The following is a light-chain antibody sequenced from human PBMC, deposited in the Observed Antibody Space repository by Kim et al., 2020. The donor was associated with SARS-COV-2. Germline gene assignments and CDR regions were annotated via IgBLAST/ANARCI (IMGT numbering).Light chain of an antibody. CDR3: KQYNSYSLT. CDR2: KGS. V-gene: IGKV1-5*03. Sequence: ESRGERVTMTDRASQSISRWLTWYEQKPGKGPKQLSYKGSNLESGVQSRFSGSGSGTEFTPSISSLQPDDFITYYCKQYNSYSLTFGGGTTLEI. CDR1: QSISRW. J-gene: IGKJ4*02.